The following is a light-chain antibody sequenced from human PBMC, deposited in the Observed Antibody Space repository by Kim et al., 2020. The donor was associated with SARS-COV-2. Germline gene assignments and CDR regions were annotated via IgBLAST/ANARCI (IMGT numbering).Light chain of an antibody. CDR3: QVWDSSSDHRVV. V-gene: IGLV3-21*04. Sequence: PGKAARVSCGGNSIGSKSVHWYQQKSGQAPVLVIYYDSDRPSGIPERFSGSNSGNTATLTIGRVEAGDEADYYCQVWDSSSDHRVVFGGGTQLTVL. J-gene: IGLJ2*01. CDR1: SIGSKS. CDR2: YDS.